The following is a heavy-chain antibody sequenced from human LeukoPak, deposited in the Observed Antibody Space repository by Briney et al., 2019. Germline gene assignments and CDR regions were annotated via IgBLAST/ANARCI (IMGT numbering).Heavy chain of an antibody. CDR1: GFTFSTYE. J-gene: IGHJ4*02. Sequence: GGSLRLSCAASGFTFSTYEMNWVRQAPGKGREWVSSISTSGSDIYYTASVKGRFTISRDNAENSLFLQINSLRDEDTAVYYCARIYYVSRTAPHWGQGTLVIVSS. V-gene: IGHV3-21*01. CDR2: ISTSGSDI. D-gene: IGHD3-10*01. CDR3: ARIYYVSRTAPH.